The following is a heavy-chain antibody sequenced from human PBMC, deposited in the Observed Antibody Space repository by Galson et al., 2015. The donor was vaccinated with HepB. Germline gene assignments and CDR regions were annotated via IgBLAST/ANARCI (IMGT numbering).Heavy chain of an antibody. D-gene: IGHD3-3*01. Sequence: SVKVSCKASEYTFSAYGLEWVRQAPGQGLEWMGWINTNTGNPTYAQGFTGRFVFSLDTSVSTAYLQISSLKTGDTAVYYCARGTSITISGLVVPKHFDYWGQGTLVTVSS. CDR1: EYTFSAYG. J-gene: IGHJ4*02. CDR2: INTNTGNP. V-gene: IGHV7-4-1*02. CDR3: ARGTSITISGLVVPKHFDY.